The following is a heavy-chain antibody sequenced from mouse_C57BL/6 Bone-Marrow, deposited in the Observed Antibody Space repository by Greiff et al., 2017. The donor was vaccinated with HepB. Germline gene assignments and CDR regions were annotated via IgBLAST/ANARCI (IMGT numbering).Heavy chain of an antibody. CDR2: ISSGSSTI. V-gene: IGHV5-17*01. CDR1: GFTFSDYG. D-gene: IGHD1-1*01. J-gene: IGHJ3*01. CDR3: AGEPPLYYGSMLAY. Sequence: EVMLVESGGGLVKPGGSLKLSCAASGFTFSDYGMHWVRQAPEKGLEWVAYISSGSSTIYYADTVKGRFTISRDNAKNTLFLQMTSLRSQDTAMYYCAGEPPLYYGSMLAYWGQGTLVTVSA.